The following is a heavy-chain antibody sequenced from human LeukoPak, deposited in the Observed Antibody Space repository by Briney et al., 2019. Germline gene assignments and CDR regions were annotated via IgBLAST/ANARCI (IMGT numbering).Heavy chain of an antibody. V-gene: IGHV4-34*01. CDR1: GGSFSAFF. CDR2: VGHSGSA. CDR3: ARGPLLQTYYYYMDV. J-gene: IGHJ6*03. Sequence: PSETLSLTCAVSGGSFSAFFWRWIRQPPGKGLEWIGDVGHSGSADYNPSLKSRVAVSADPSKNQFSLNLSSVTAADTAVYYCARGPLLQTYYYYMDVWGKGTTVTISS.